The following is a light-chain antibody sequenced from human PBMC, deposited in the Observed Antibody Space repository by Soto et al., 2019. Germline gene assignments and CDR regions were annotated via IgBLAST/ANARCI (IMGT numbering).Light chain of an antibody. Sequence: IQMTQSPSTLSASVGDRVTITCRASQSISSWLAWYQQKPGKAPKLLIYKASSLESGVPSRFSGSGSGTEFTLTISSLQPDDFATYYCQQYNSYSQTFAQGTKVDNK. CDR1: QSISSW. CDR3: QQYNSYSQT. J-gene: IGKJ1*01. V-gene: IGKV1-5*03. CDR2: KAS.